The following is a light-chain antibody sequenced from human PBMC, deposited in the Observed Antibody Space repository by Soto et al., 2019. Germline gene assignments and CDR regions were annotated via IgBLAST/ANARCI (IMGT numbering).Light chain of an antibody. V-gene: IGKV3-20*01. Sequence: ESVLTQSPGTLPLSPGERYTLSCMASQSVSRNYLAWYHQKHGQAPRXXIYVASSRATGIPDRFSGSGSGTDLTITISRLQPEDGAVDDCQQYGSSPLTFGGGTKVDIK. CDR3: QQYGSSPLT. CDR2: VAS. CDR1: QSVSRNY. J-gene: IGKJ4*01.